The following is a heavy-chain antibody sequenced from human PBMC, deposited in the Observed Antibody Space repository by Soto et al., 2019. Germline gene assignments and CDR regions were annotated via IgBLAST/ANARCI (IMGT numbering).Heavy chain of an antibody. CDR1: GDSLTSYI. Sequence: QVQLVQSGAEVKKPGSSVRVSCEASGDSLTSYIFTWVRQAPGQGLEWMGRVIPIQGKADYALKIQDRVTITADKSTNTVYMELRSLRPEDTALYYCAKSLVFVDPAYMDVWGKGTTVTVSS. CDR2: VIPIQGKA. CDR3: AKSLVFVDPAYMDV. D-gene: IGHD2-21*01. J-gene: IGHJ6*03. V-gene: IGHV1-69*02.